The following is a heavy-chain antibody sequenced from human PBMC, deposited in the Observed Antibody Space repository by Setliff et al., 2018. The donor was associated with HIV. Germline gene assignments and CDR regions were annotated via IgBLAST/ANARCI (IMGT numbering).Heavy chain of an antibody. CDR1: GYIFTNYA. V-gene: IGHV1-3*01. J-gene: IGHJ4*02. CDR2: FNAGNLNT. CDR3: ARGDTTDMYYFDY. Sequence: ASVKVSCKASGYIFTNYAIHWVRQAPGQRLEWMGGFNAGNLNTKYSQKFQDRVTMTTDTSTNTAYMELRSLRSADTAVYYCARGDTTDMYYFDYWGQGTLVTVSS. D-gene: IGHD2-2*01.